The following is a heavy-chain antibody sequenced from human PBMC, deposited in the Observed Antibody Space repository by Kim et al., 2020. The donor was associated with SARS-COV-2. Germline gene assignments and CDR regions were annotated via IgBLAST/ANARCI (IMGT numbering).Heavy chain of an antibody. Sequence: GGSLRLSCVVSGFSFSGYDMNWVRQAPGGGLEWVSYIRSSGSTIWYADSVKGRFTISRDNAKNSLYLQMNSLSDEDTAVYYCARVGLLGAYNMDVWGQGTTVTVSS. CDR1: GFSFSGYD. CDR2: IRSSGSTI. CDR3: ARVGLLGAYNMDV. V-gene: IGHV3-48*02. J-gene: IGHJ6*02. D-gene: IGHD3-16*01.